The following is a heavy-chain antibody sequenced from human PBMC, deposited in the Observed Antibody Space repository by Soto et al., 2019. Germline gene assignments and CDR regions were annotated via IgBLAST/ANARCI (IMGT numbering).Heavy chain of an antibody. CDR2: IYYSGST. J-gene: IGHJ4*02. CDR3: ARRDVSSSWAY. Sequence: QLQLQESGPGLVKPSETLSLTCTASVGSISSSSYYWGWIRQPQGKGLEWIGSIYYSGSTYYNPSLKSRVTISVDTSKNQFSLKLSSVTAADTAVYYCARRDVSSSWAYWGQGTLVTVSS. V-gene: IGHV4-39*01. D-gene: IGHD6-13*01. CDR1: VGSISSSSYY.